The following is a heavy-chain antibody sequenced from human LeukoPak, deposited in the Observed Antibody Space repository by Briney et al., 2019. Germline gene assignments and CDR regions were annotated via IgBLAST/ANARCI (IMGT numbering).Heavy chain of an antibody. CDR1: GFSFTSYW. V-gene: IGHV3-7*01. CDR2: INQDGGTK. J-gene: IGHJ3*02. D-gene: IGHD2-15*01. CDR3: ARDPGWSSFDI. Sequence: GGSLRLSCVASGFSFTSYWMSWLRQAPAKGLEVVANINQDGGTKNYVDSVKGRFTISRDNAENSLYLQMSSLRAEETALYYCARDPGWSSFDIWGQGIMVTVSS.